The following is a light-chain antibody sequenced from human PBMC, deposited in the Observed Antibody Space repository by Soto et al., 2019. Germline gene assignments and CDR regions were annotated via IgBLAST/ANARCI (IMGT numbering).Light chain of an antibody. J-gene: IGLJ1*01. CDR3: SSYTSSTTEV. V-gene: IGLV2-14*03. CDR2: DVS. CDR1: RSDVGGYNY. Sequence: QSVLTQPASVSGSPGQSIAISCTGTRSDVGGYNYVPWYQQHPGKAPKLMIYDVSSRPSGVSNRFSGSKSGNTASLTISGLQAGDEADYYCSSYTSSTTEVFGTGTKVTVL.